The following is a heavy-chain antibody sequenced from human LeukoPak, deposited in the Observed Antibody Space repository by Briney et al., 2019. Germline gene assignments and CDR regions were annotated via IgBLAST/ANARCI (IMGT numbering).Heavy chain of an antibody. Sequence: GGSLTLSCAASGFTFSSYSMNWVRQAPGKGLEWVSYISTSGTTTYYADSVRGRFTISRDNAKNSLYLQMSSLRAGDTAVYCCARGPLWFGDFWGQGTLVTASS. D-gene: IGHD3-10*01. J-gene: IGHJ4*02. V-gene: IGHV3-48*01. CDR1: GFTFSSYS. CDR3: ARGPLWFGDF. CDR2: ISTSGTTT.